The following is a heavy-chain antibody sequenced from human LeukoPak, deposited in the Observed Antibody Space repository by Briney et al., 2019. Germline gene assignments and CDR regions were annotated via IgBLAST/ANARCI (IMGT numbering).Heavy chain of an antibody. J-gene: IGHJ4*02. V-gene: IGHV1-24*01. D-gene: IGHD3-16*01. CDR1: GYTLTELS. Sequence: ASVKVSCKVSGYTLTELSMHWVRQAPGKGLEWMGGFDPEDGETIYAQKFQGRVTMTEDTSTDTAYMELSSLRSEDTAVYYCARDLVEGGPPYVWEITWGFDYWGQGTLVTVSS. CDR3: ARDLVEGGPPYVWEITWGFDY. CDR2: FDPEDGET.